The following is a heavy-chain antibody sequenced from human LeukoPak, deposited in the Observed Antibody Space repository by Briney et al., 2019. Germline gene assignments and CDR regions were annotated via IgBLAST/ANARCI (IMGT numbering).Heavy chain of an antibody. D-gene: IGHD1-26*01. CDR2: INPDGAET. Sequence: PGGSLRLSCVVSGFNFNTYWLSWVRQAPGRGLEWVAKINPDGAETFYLDSVKGRFTIARDNAKNSLYLQMNSLRPEETAIYYCTTDKWGPDRWGQGTLVTVSS. J-gene: IGHJ5*02. V-gene: IGHV3-7*02. CDR3: TTDKWGPDR. CDR1: GFNFNTYW.